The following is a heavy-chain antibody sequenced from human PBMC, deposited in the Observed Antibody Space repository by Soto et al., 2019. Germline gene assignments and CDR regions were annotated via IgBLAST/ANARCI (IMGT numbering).Heavy chain of an antibody. D-gene: IGHD3-10*01. Sequence: SGGSLRLSCAASGFTFSGYGMHWVRQAPGKGLEWVAVISYDGSNKYYADSVKGRFTISRDNSKNTLYLQMNSLRAEDTAVYYWAKYMVRGVINPEITHYYGMDVWGQGTTVTVSS. J-gene: IGHJ6*02. CDR1: GFTFSGYG. V-gene: IGHV3-30*18. CDR2: ISYDGSNK. CDR3: AKYMVRGVINPEITHYYGMDV.